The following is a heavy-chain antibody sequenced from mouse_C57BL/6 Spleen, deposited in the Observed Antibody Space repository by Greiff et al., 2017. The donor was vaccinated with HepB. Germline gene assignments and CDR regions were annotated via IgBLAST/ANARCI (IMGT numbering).Heavy chain of an antibody. CDR1: GFTFSSYA. J-gene: IGHJ2*01. CDR2: ISDGGSYT. CDR3: ARDWLLHDY. Sequence: DVKLVESGGGLVKPGGSLKLSCAASGFTFSSYAMSWVRQTPEKRLEWVATISDGGSYTYYPDNVKGRFTISRDNAKNNLYLQMSHLKSEDTAMYYCARDWLLHDYWGQGTTLTVSS. V-gene: IGHV5-4*01. D-gene: IGHD2-3*01.